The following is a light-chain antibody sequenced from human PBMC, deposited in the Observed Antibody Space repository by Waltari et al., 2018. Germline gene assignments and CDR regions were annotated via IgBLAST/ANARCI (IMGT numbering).Light chain of an antibody. V-gene: IGKV3-20*01. J-gene: IGKJ1*01. CDR2: GAS. CDR1: QRVSSTY. Sequence: EVVLTQSPGTLSLPPGERALLSCRASQRVSSTYLAWYHQKPGQAPKLLTYGASTRATGIPDRFSGSGSGTDFTLTISRLEPEDFAVYYCQHYGASSWTFGQGTKVEIK. CDR3: QHYGASSWT.